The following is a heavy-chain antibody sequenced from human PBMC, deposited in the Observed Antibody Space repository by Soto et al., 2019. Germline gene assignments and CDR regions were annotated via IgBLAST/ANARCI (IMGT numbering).Heavy chain of an antibody. Sequence: SETLSLTCTVSGDSISNTNWWSWVRQPPGKGLEWIGYIYHSGSTNYNPSLKSRVTISLDTSKNQFSLKLSSVTAADTAVYYCARAPTSYNWNWFDPWGQGSLVTVSS. J-gene: IGHJ5*02. CDR2: IYHSGST. CDR1: GDSISNTNW. CDR3: ARAPTSYNWNWFDP. D-gene: IGHD1-20*01. V-gene: IGHV4-4*02.